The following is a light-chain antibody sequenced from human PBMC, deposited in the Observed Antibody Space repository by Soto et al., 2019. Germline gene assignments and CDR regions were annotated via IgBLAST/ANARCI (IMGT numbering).Light chain of an antibody. Sequence: IQMSQSPSSLSASVGDRVTITCRASQAIRDDLAWYQQKPGKAPNLLIYAASNLQSGVPSRFSGSGSGTDFTLTISSLQPEDFATYYCLQDYTYPRTFGQGTKVDI. CDR1: QAIRDD. CDR2: AAS. CDR3: LQDYTYPRT. V-gene: IGKV1-6*01. J-gene: IGKJ1*01.